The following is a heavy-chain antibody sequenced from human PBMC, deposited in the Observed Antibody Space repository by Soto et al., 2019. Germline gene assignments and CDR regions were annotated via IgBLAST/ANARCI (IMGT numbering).Heavy chain of an antibody. Sequence: QVQLVESGGGVVQPGRSLRLSCAASGFTFSSYAMHWVRQAPGKGLEWVAVISYDGSNKYYADSVKGRFTISRDNSKNPLYLQMNSLRAEDTAVYYCARGAIVGATENDAFDIWGQGTMVTVSS. V-gene: IGHV3-30-3*01. CDR2: ISYDGSNK. CDR3: ARGAIVGATENDAFDI. J-gene: IGHJ3*02. CDR1: GFTFSSYA. D-gene: IGHD1-26*01.